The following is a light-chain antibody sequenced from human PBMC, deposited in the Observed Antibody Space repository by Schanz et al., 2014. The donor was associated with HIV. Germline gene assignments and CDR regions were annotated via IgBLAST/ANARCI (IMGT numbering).Light chain of an antibody. CDR3: SSYTSSSPWV. J-gene: IGLJ3*02. V-gene: IGLV2-14*03. Sequence: QSALTQPASVSGSPGQSITISCTGSSSDVGTYNSVSWYHQHPGKAPKLIIYGVANRPSGVSHRFSGSKSGNTASLTISGLQAEDEADYYCSSYTSSSPWVFGGGTKLTVL. CDR2: GVA. CDR1: SSDVGTYNS.